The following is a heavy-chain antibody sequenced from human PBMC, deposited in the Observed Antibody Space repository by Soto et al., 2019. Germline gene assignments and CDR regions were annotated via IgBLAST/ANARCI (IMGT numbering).Heavy chain of an antibody. J-gene: IGHJ4*02. CDR3: AHILSRNDIAAFDY. Sequence: QITLQESGPPLGKPTQSLTLTCTISGFSLKTNGVGVGWIRQPPGKAIEWLAIIYWDDDKRYSQSLKSRITNTKDTSKNQVVHTMTNIDPVDTATFYCAHILSRNDIAAFDYWGQGTLVTVSS. D-gene: IGHD6-25*01. CDR1: GFSLKTNGVG. CDR2: IYWDDDK. V-gene: IGHV2-5*02.